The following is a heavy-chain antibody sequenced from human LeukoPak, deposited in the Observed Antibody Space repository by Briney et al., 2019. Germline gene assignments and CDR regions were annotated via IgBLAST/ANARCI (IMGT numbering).Heavy chain of an antibody. V-gene: IGHV4-39*07. D-gene: IGHD2-2*01. CDR3: ARTTEGYCSSASCFGFSYSYYMDV. CDR1: SGSISTSNYY. Sequence: SETLSPTCTVSSGSISTSNYYWGWVRQPPGKALEWIGNIFYSGSTYYSPSLKSRVTISLDTSKNQFSLKLSSVIAADTAVYYCARTTEGYCSSASCFGFSYSYYMDVWGKGTTVTISS. J-gene: IGHJ6*03. CDR2: IFYSGST.